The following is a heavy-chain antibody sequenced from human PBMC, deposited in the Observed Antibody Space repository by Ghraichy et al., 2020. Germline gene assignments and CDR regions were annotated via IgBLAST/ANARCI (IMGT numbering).Heavy chain of an antibody. CDR1: GYTFTSYG. V-gene: IGHV1-18*01. J-gene: IGHJ5*02. CDR3: ARSRFLEWLSDPTENWFDP. CDR2: ISAYNGNT. D-gene: IGHD3-3*01. Sequence: ASVKVSCKASGYTFTSYGISWVRQAPGQGLEWMGWISAYNGNTNYAQKLQGRVTMTTDTSTSTAYMELRSLRSDDTAVYYCARSRFLEWLSDPTENWFDPWGQGTLVTVSS.